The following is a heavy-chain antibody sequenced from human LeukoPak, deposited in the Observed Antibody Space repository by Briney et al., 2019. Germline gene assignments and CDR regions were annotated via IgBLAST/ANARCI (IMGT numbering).Heavy chain of an antibody. CDR2: IIPILGIA. V-gene: IGHV1-69*04. CDR1: GCSFSSYA. J-gene: IGHJ6*02. D-gene: IGHD2-2*01. Sequence: SVKVSCKASGCSFSSYAISWVRQAPGQGLEWMGRIIPILGIANYAQKFQGRVTITADKSTSTAYMELSSLRSEDTAVYYCARGGAMEVVPAAPPDYYYGMDVWGQGTTVTVSS. CDR3: ARGGAMEVVPAAPPDYYYGMDV.